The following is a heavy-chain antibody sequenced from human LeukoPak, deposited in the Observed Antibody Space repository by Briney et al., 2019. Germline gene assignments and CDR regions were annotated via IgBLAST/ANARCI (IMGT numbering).Heavy chain of an antibody. CDR2: IYYSGST. CDR3: ARTRGYYDSCFDY. J-gene: IGHJ4*02. Sequence: PSETLSLTCTVSGGSISSSSYYWGWIRQPPGKGLEWIGSIYYSGSTYYNPSLKSRVTISVDTSKNQFSLKLSSVTAADTAVYYCARTRGYYDSCFDYRGQGTLVTVSS. CDR1: GGSISSSSYY. D-gene: IGHD3-3*01. V-gene: IGHV4-39*01.